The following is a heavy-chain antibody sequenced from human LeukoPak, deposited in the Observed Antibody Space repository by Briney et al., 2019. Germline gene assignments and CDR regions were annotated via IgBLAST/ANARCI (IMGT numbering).Heavy chain of an antibody. Sequence: PSGTLSLTCTVSGGSVKNYYWSWIRQSPEKGLEWIGYIFYSGTTTYNPSLKSRVTISIDTSKNQLSLKLTSVTAADTAIYYCARTASNSAFWVYFPYWGQGTRVTVSS. CDR2: IFYSGTT. V-gene: IGHV4-59*02. CDR1: GGSVKNYY. CDR3: ARTASNSAFWVYFPY. D-gene: IGHD3-16*01. J-gene: IGHJ1*01.